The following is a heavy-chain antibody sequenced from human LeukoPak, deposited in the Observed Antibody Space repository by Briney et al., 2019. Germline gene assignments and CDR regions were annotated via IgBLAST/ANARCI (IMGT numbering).Heavy chain of an antibody. D-gene: IGHD1-26*01. CDR1: GGSISSGGYS. J-gene: IGHJ4*02. CDR2: IYYSGST. V-gene: IGHV4-30-4*07. CDR3: ARGRVGALHFDY. Sequence: PSETLSLTCAVSGGSISSGGYSWSWIRQPPGKGLEWIGYIYYSGSTYYNPSLKSRVTISVDTSKNQFSLKLSSVTAADTAVYYCARGRVGALHFDYWGQGTLVTVSS.